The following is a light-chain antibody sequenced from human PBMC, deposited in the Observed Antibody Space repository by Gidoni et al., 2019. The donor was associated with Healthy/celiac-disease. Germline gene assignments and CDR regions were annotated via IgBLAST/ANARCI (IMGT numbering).Light chain of an antibody. CDR3: MQALQTRPYT. CDR1: QSLLHSNGYNY. Sequence: DIVMTQSPLSLPVTPGEPASISCRSSQSLLHSNGYNYLDWYLQKPGQSPQLLIYLGSNRASGVPDRCSGSGSGTDFTLKIIRVEAEDVGVYYCMQALQTRPYTFXXXTKLEIK. J-gene: IGKJ2*01. CDR2: LGS. V-gene: IGKV2-28*01.